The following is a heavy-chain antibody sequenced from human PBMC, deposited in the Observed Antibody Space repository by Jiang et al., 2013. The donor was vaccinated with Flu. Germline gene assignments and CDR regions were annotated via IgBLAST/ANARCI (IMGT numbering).Heavy chain of an antibody. J-gene: IGHJ4*02. Sequence: KVSGYTLTELSMHWVRQAPGKGLEWMGGFDPEDGETIYAQKFQGRVTMTEDTSTDTAYMELSSLRSEDTAVYYCATLGQYYYDSSGPGGRYWGQGTLVTVSS. CDR3: ATLGQYYYDSSGPGGRY. CDR1: GYTLTELS. D-gene: IGHD3-22*01. CDR2: FDPEDGET. V-gene: IGHV1-24*01.